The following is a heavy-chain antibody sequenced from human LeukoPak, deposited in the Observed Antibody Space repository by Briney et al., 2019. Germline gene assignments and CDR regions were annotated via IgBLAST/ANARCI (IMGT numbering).Heavy chain of an antibody. CDR3: ARHSSGWQTYFDH. Sequence: SETLSLTCTVSGGATNSNRYYWGWIRQPPGEGLEWIASVYYSGTTFYNPSLKGRVTISLDTSKNQFSLRLSSVTAADTAVYYCARHSSGWQTYFDHWGQGTLVTVSS. V-gene: IGHV4-39*01. CDR1: GGATNSNRYY. CDR2: VYYSGTT. J-gene: IGHJ4*02. D-gene: IGHD6-19*01.